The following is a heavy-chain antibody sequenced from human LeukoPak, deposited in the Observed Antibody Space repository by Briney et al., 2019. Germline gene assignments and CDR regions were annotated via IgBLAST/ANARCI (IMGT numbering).Heavy chain of an antibody. D-gene: IGHD5-12*01. J-gene: IGHJ4*02. CDR1: GGTIQNYS. CDR2: LLPIFGAA. Sequence: SSVDVSCKASGGTIQNYSIGWVRQAPAQAGEWAGWLLPIFGAADYAQKFQGRASITTDETTGTACMELGRLVCEDKTVKYCSSAQVGYSGYDWDFDYCGQGTLVSVSS. CDR3: SSAQVGYSGYDWDFDY. V-gene: IGHV1-69*05.